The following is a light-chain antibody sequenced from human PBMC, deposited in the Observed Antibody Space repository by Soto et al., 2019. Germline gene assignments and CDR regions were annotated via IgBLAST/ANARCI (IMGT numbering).Light chain of an antibody. Sequence: GVVTQASLSLAVTLGQPASLSCHSRQSLGLRDGNTYLNWFQQRPGQSPRRLIYRVSNRDSGVPDRFSGSGSGTDFTLNITRVEAEDVGLYYCMQGTHWPLTFGGGTQVEIK. CDR1: QSLGLRDGNTY. J-gene: IGKJ4*01. CDR2: RVS. V-gene: IGKV2-30*01. CDR3: MQGTHWPLT.